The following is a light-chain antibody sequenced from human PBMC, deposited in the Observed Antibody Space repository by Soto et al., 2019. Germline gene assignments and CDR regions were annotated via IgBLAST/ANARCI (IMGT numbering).Light chain of an antibody. V-gene: IGLV2-23*02. CDR3: CSYAGSSTYV. CDR2: EVS. Sequence: QSALTQPASVSGSPGQSITISCTGTGSVVGSYNLVSWYQQHPGKAPKLMIYEVSKRPSGVSNRFSGSKSGNTASLTISGLQAEDEADYYCCSYAGSSTYVFGTGTKVTVL. CDR1: GSVVGSYNL. J-gene: IGLJ1*01.